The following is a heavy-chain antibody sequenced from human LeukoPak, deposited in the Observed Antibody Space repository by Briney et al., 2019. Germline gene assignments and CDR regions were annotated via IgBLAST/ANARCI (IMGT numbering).Heavy chain of an antibody. CDR1: GYTFTGSY. CDR2: INPNSGGT. D-gene: IGHD1-1*01. J-gene: IGHJ4*02. V-gene: IGHV1-2*06. CDR3: ARGLENFDC. Sequence: ASVKVSCKASGYTFTGSYMHWVRQAPGQGLEWVGRINPNSGGTSFAQKFQGSVTMTRDTSISTAYMKLGRLRSDDTAVYYCARGLENFDCWGQGTLVTVSS.